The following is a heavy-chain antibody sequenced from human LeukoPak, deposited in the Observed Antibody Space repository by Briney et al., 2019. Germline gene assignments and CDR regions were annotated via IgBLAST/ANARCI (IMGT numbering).Heavy chain of an antibody. V-gene: IGHV3-23*01. J-gene: IGHJ4*02. CDR2: ISGSGGST. CDR1: GFTFSSYA. CDR3: ARQDGYSYPS. Sequence: GGSLRLSCAASGFTFSSYAMSWVRQAPGKGLDWVSAISGSGGSTYYAESVKGRFTISRDNAKNTVYLQMNSLRAEDTAVYYCARQDGYSYPSWGQGPLATVSS. D-gene: IGHD5-18*01.